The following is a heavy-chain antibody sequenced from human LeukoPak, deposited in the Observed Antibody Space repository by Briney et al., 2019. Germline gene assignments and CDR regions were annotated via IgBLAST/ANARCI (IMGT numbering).Heavy chain of an antibody. J-gene: IGHJ4*02. Sequence: GGSLRLSCAASGLTVSSHYMSWVRQAPGRGLEYVSVLYIDGTTYYADSVKGRFTISRDNAKKSLYLQMNSLRAEDTAVYYCLPLCGGSCYRFDYWGQGTLVTVSS. CDR1: GLTVSSHY. D-gene: IGHD2-15*01. CDR3: LPLCGGSCYRFDY. CDR2: LYIDGTT. V-gene: IGHV3-53*01.